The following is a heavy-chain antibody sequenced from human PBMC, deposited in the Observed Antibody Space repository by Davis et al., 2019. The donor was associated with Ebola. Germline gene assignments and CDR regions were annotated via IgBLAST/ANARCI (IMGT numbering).Heavy chain of an antibody. D-gene: IGHD4-23*01. J-gene: IGHJ4*02. CDR3: ARSWSHYGGNSNPFDY. Sequence: ASVKVSCKASGYTFTSYGISWVRQAPGQGLEWMGWISAYNGNTNYAQKLQGRVTMTTDTSTSTAYMELRSLRSDDTAVYYCARSWSHYGGNSNPFDYWGQGTLVTVSS. V-gene: IGHV1-18*04. CDR1: GYTFTSYG. CDR2: ISAYNGNT.